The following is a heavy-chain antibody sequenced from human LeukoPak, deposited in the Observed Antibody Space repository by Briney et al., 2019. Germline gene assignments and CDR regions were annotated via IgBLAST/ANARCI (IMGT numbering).Heavy chain of an antibody. CDR3: TSDSEDYDFWSGYSFDY. Sequence: GGSLRLSCTASGFTFCDYAMSWVRQAPGKGLEWVGFIRSKAYGGTTEYAASVKGRFTISRDDSKSIAYLQMNSLKTEDTAVYYCTSDSEDYDFWSGYSFDYWGQGTLVIVSS. CDR1: GFTFCDYA. V-gene: IGHV3-49*04. J-gene: IGHJ4*02. D-gene: IGHD3-3*01. CDR2: IRSKAYGGTT.